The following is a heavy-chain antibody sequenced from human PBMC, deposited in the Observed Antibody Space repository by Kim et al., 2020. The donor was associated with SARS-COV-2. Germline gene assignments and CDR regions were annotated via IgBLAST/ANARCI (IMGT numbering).Heavy chain of an antibody. Sequence: GGSLRLSCSASGFTFNTYGMHWVRQAPGKGLEWVAVIWFDGSDKYYADSVKGRFTISRDNSKDTLYLQMRSLRAEDTAIYYCARGPNYDSWSGYSDYYYGMDVWGLGTTVTVAS. D-gene: IGHD3-3*01. CDR3: ARGPNYDSWSGYSDYYYGMDV. V-gene: IGHV3-33*01. J-gene: IGHJ6*02. CDR1: GFTFNTYG. CDR2: IWFDGSDK.